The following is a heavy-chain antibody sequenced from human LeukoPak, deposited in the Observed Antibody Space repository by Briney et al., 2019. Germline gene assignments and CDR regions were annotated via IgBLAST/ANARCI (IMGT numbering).Heavy chain of an antibody. CDR1: GGSISSDYFY. CDR2: ISYRGST. CDR3: ARDLGYYDILTGYSGGAFDY. J-gene: IGHJ4*02. V-gene: IGHV4-31*03. Sequence: SETLSLTCTVSGGSISSDYFYWNWIRQHPGKGLEWIVYISYRGSTYYNPSLKNRVTISVDTSKNQFSLKLSSVTAADTAVYYCARDLGYYDILTGYSGGAFDYWGQGTLVTVSS. D-gene: IGHD3-9*01.